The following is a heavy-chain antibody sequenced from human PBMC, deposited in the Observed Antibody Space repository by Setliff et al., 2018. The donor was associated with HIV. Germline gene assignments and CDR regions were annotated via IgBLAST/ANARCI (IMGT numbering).Heavy chain of an antibody. V-gene: IGHV4-31*03. CDR2: IYYSGTT. CDR1: GGSISTGGFY. Sequence: PSETLSLTCTVSGGSISTGGFYWTWIRHHPGKGLEWLGYIYYSGTTYYNPSLKSRLSFSLDTSKMQFSLKLGSVTAADTAVYYCARTMLRGVLALDSWGQGTLVTVSS. J-gene: IGHJ4*02. D-gene: IGHD3-10*01. CDR3: ARTMLRGVLALDS.